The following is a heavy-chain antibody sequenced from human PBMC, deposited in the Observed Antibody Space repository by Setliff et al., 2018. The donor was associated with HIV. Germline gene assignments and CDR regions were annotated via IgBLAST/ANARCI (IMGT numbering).Heavy chain of an antibody. V-gene: IGHV4-61*09. CDR1: GGSISSGSYY. J-gene: IGHJ6*03. CDR3: ARASSGWYPYYYYYYMDV. Sequence: SETLSLTCTVSGGSISSGSYYWSWTRQPAGKGLEWIGHIYTSGSTNYNPSLKSRVTISVDTSKNQFSLKLSSVTAADTAVYYCARASSGWYPYYYYYYMDVWGKGTTVTVSS. D-gene: IGHD6-19*01. CDR2: IYTSGST.